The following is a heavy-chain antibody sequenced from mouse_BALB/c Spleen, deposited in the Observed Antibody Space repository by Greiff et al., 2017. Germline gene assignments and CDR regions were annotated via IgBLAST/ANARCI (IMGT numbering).Heavy chain of an antibody. D-gene: IGHD2-14*01. CDR3: AKYYRYDRWYFDV. V-gene: IGHV3-6*02. Sequence: ESGPGLVKPSQSLSLTCSVTGYSITSGYYWNWIRQFPGNKLEWMGYISYDGSNNYNPSLKNRISITRDTSKNQFFLKLNSVTTEDTATYYCAKYYRYDRWYFDVWGAGTTVTVSS. CDR1: GYSITSGYY. CDR2: ISYDGSN. J-gene: IGHJ1*01.